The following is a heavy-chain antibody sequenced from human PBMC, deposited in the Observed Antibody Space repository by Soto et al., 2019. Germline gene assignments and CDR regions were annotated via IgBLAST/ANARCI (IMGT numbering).Heavy chain of an antibody. CDR3: ARVAYDFWSGYYGPYYYYGMDV. Sequence: SETLSLTCAVSGYSISSGYYWGWIRQPPGKGLEWIGSIYHSGSTYYNPSLKSRVTISVDTSKNQFSLKLSSVTAADTTVYYCARVAYDFWSGYYGPYYYYGMDVWGQGTTVTVSS. D-gene: IGHD3-3*01. CDR2: IYHSGST. J-gene: IGHJ6*02. CDR1: GYSISSGYY. V-gene: IGHV4-38-2*01.